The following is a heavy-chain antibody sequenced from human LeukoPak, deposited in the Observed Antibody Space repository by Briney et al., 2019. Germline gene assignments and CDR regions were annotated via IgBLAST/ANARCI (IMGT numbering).Heavy chain of an antibody. Sequence: GGSLRLSCAASGFTFNTYAMSWVRQAPGKGLEWVSGVSGSGGNTYYADSVKGRFTISRDNSKNTLYLQMNSLRAEDTALYFCARDRRYCSGGSCYFDYFFDYWGQGTLVTVSS. CDR2: VSGSGGNT. CDR3: ARDRRYCSGGSCYFDYFFDY. V-gene: IGHV3-23*01. J-gene: IGHJ4*02. CDR1: GFTFNTYA. D-gene: IGHD2-15*01.